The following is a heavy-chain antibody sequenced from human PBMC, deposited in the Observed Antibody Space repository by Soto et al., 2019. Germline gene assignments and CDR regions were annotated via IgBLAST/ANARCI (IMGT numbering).Heavy chain of an antibody. V-gene: IGHV4-30-4*01. CDR1: GASISSGDYY. CDR3: ARGRRTVTTLDWFDP. Sequence: QVQLQESGPGLVKFSQTLSLTCTVTGASISSGDYYWSWIRQSPGKGLEWIGNIHNSGNTHDNPSLNSRVTMSVDMSTHQFSLNVSSVTAADTAVYYCARGRRTVTTLDWFDPWGQGTMVTISS. J-gene: IGHJ5*02. D-gene: IGHD4-4*01. CDR2: IHNSGNT.